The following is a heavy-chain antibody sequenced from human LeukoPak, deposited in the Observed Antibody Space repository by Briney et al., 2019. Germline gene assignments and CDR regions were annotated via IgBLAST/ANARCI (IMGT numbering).Heavy chain of an antibody. CDR2: MYAGGTT. Sequence: GGSLRLSCAASGVIVSRNFMSWVRQAPGKGLQWVAIMYAGGTTDCSDSVRGRSHISRDSSSNTLSLQINTLRAEDTAVYYCARGSGSGWPLDRWGQGALVIVSS. D-gene: IGHD6-19*01. CDR3: ARGSGSGWPLDR. CDR1: GVIVSRNF. J-gene: IGHJ5*02. V-gene: IGHV3-53*01.